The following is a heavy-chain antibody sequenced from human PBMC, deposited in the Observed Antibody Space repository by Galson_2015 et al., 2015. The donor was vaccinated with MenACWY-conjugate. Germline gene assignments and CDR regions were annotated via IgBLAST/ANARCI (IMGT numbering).Heavy chain of an antibody. Sequence: ETLSLTCTVSGGSISSYYWSWIRQPPGKGLEWIGYIYYSGSTNYNPSLKSRVTISVDTSKNQFSLKLSSVTAADTAVYYCARDNGGHYYGSGSYYNPPRNYYYYGMDVWGQGTTVTVSS. CDR2: IYYSGST. CDR1: GGSISSYY. D-gene: IGHD3-10*01. V-gene: IGHV4-59*01. CDR3: ARDNGGHYYGSGSYYNPPRNYYYYGMDV. J-gene: IGHJ6*02.